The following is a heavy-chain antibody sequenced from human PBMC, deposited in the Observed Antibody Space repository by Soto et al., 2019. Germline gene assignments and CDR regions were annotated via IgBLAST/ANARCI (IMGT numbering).Heavy chain of an antibody. V-gene: IGHV4-59*01. CDR1: GGSISSYY. Sequence: SETLSLTCTVAGGSISSYYWSWIRQPPGKGLEWIGHIDYSGSTNYNPSLKSRVSISVDTSKKQFSLKLHSVTAADTAVYYCARVIQDYDSSGYYAWYGDDWGQGALVTVS. J-gene: IGHJ4*02. CDR3: ARVIQDYDSSGYYAWYGDD. CDR2: IDYSGST. D-gene: IGHD3-22*01.